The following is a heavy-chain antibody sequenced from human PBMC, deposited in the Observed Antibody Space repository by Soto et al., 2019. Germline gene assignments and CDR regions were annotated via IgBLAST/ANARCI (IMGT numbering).Heavy chain of an antibody. J-gene: IGHJ6*02. Sequence: EVQLLESGGGLVQPGGSLRLSCAPSGFRLTSYAMNWVRQAPGKGLEWVSGISGSGSRTYNADSVKGRFTISRDKSKNTLYLQMSSLRAEDTAIYYCARIMGVYNGNDGQTRGMDVWGQGTTVTVSS. V-gene: IGHV3-23*01. CDR2: ISGSGSRT. CDR3: ARIMGVYNGNDGQTRGMDV. CDR1: GFRLTSYA. D-gene: IGHD1-20*01.